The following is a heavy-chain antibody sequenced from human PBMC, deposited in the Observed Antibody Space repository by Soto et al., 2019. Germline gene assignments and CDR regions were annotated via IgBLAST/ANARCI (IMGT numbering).Heavy chain of an antibody. V-gene: IGHV3-21*01. J-gene: IGHJ6*03. CDR3: ARDLEDIVVVVTATYYYYYYMDV. CDR1: GFTFSSYS. CDR2: ISSSSSYI. D-gene: IGHD2-15*01. Sequence: GGSLRLSCAAAGFTFSSYSMNWVRQAPGKGLEWVSSISSSSSYIYYAESVKGRFSISRDNAKNALYLQMNSLRAEDTAVYYCARDLEDIVVVVTATYYYYYYMDVWGKGTTVTVSS.